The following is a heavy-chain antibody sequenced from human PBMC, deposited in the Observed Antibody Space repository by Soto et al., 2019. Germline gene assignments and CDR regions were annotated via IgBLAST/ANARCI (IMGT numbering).Heavy chain of an antibody. CDR1: GGSISSGGYS. CDR2: IYHSGST. V-gene: IGHV4-30-2*01. D-gene: IGHD4-17*01. Sequence: PSETLSLTCAVSGGSISSGGYSWSLIRQPPGKGLEWIGYIYHSGSTYYNPSLKSRVTISVDRSKNQFSLKLSSVTAADTAVYYCARRGGGYGDLDYWGQGTLVTVSS. J-gene: IGHJ4*02. CDR3: ARRGGGYGDLDY.